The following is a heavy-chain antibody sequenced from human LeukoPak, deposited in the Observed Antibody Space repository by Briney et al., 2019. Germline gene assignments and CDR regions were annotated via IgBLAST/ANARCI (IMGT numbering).Heavy chain of an antibody. Sequence: GGSLRLSCAASGFTFSSYGMHWVRQAPGKGLEWVAFILNDGTNKYHADSVKGRFTVSRDNSENTLYLQMNSLRTEDSAVYYCANEWLHISGTYKANNWGQGTLVTVSS. D-gene: IGHD3-10*01. CDR2: ILNDGTNK. CDR1: GFTFSSYG. J-gene: IGHJ4*02. CDR3: ANEWLHISGTYKANN. V-gene: IGHV3-30*02.